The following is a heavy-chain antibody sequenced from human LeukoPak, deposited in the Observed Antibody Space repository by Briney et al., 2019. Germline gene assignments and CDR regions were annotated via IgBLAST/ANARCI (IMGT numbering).Heavy chain of an antibody. CDR2: ISISSSTI. Sequence: PGGSLRLSCAASGFTFSSYSMNWVRQAPGKGLAWVSYISISSSTIYYADSVKGRFTISRDNGRNSLYLQMNSLRAEDTAVYYCARERGLYFWGQGTMVTVSS. D-gene: IGHD1-26*01. V-gene: IGHV3-48*01. CDR1: GFTFSSYS. CDR3: ARERGLYF. J-gene: IGHJ3*01.